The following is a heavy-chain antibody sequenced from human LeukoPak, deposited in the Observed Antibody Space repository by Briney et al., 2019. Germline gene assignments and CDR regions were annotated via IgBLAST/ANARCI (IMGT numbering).Heavy chain of an antibody. D-gene: IGHD6-19*01. J-gene: IGHJ4*02. CDR3: ARTTTSGWE. V-gene: IGHV3-21*01. Sequence: GGSLILSCAASGFTYSSNSMNWVRQAPGKGLEWVSSISSSSRYVYYADSVKGRFTISRDNAKNSLYLQMNSLRAEDTAVYYCARTTTSGWEWGQGTLVTVSS. CDR1: GFTYSSNS. CDR2: ISSSSRYV.